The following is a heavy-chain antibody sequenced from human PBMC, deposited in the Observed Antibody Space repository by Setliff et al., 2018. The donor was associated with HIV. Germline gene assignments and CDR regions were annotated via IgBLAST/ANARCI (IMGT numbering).Heavy chain of an antibody. Sequence: SVKVSCKASRSTFNSHTINWVRQAPGQGLDWMGRIIPILGVANYAQKFQGRVTMTTDTSTSTAYMELRSLRSDDTAVYYCARVVVRGVTFIAEYFQHWGQGTLVTVSS. V-gene: IGHV1-69*02. CDR1: RSTFNSHT. D-gene: IGHD3-10*01. J-gene: IGHJ1*01. CDR3: ARVVVRGVTFIAEYFQH. CDR2: IIPILGVA.